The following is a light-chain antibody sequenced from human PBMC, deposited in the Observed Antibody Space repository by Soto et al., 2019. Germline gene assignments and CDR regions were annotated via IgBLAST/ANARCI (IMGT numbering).Light chain of an antibody. CDR2: EVS. Sequence: QSALTQPASVYGSPGQSITISCTGTSSDVGGYNYVSWYQQHPGKAPKVMIYEVSNRPSGVSNRFSGSKSGNTASLTISGLQAEDEADYYCSSYTSSSTYVFSTYVFGTGTKVTVL. J-gene: IGLJ1*01. V-gene: IGLV2-14*01. CDR1: SSDVGGYNY. CDR3: SSYTSSSTYVFSTYV.